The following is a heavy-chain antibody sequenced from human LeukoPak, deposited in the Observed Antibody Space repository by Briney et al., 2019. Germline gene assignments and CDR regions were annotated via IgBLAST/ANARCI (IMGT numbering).Heavy chain of an antibody. CDR2: ISTNGVTI. CDR1: GFTFSDFY. J-gene: IGHJ4*02. CDR3: ARDEVEMATRGLFDY. V-gene: IGHV3-11*04. Sequence: GGSLRLSCAASGFTFSDFYMSWIRQVPGKGLEFVSFISTNGVTIRYADSVKGRFTISRDNSKNTLYLQMNSLRAEDTAVYYCARDEVEMATRGLFDYWGQGTLVTVSS. D-gene: IGHD5-24*01.